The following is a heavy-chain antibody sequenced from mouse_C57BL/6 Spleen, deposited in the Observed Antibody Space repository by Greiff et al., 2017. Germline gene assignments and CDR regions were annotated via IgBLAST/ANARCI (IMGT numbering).Heavy chain of an antibody. V-gene: IGHV5-9*01. J-gene: IGHJ2*01. Sequence: EVMLVESGGGLVKPGGSLKLSCAASGFTFSSYTMSWVRQTPGKRLEWVATISGGGGNTYYPDSVKGRFTISRDNAKNTLYLQMSSLRSEDTALYYCARRGVYYGSSYDFDYWGQGTTRTVSS. CDR1: GFTFSSYT. CDR2: ISGGGGNT. CDR3: ARRGVYYGSSYDFDY. D-gene: IGHD1-1*01.